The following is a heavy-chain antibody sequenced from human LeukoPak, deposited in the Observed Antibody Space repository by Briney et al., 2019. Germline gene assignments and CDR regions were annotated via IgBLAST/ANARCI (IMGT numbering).Heavy chain of an antibody. CDR2: IYTSGST. J-gene: IGHJ6*03. Sequence: SETLSLTCTVSGGSISSYYWSWIRQPAGKGLEWIGRIYTSGSTNYNPSLKSRVTMSVDTSKNQFSLKLSSVTAADTAVYYCARGEGYGDYEYYYYYMDVWGKGTTVTISS. CDR3: ARGEGYGDYEYYYYYMDV. D-gene: IGHD4-17*01. V-gene: IGHV4-4*07. CDR1: GGSISSYY.